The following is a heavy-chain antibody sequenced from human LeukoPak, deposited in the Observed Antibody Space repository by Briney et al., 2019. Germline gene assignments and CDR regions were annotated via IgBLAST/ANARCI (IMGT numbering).Heavy chain of an antibody. CDR2: IYYSGST. CDR1: GGSISSSSYY. J-gene: IGHJ4*02. Sequence: SETLSLTCTVPGGSISSSSYYWGWIRQPPGKGLEWIGSIYYSGSTNYNPSLKSRVTISVDTSKNQFSLKLSSVTAADTAVYYCAIGGTVTLRLFDYWGQGTLVTVSS. CDR3: AIGGTVTLRLFDY. D-gene: IGHD4-11*01. V-gene: IGHV4-39*07.